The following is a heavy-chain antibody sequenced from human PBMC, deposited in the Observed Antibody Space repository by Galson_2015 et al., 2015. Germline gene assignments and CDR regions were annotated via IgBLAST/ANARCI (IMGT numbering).Heavy chain of an antibody. CDR3: ARTYCSSTSCSLRGEYYYYMDV. V-gene: IGHV3-30*01. CDR1: GFTFSSYA. D-gene: IGHD2-2*01. J-gene: IGHJ6*03. CDR2: ISYDGSNK. Sequence: SLRLSCAASGFTFSSYAMHWVRQAPGKGLEWVAVISYDGSNKYYADSVKGRFTISRDNSKNTLYLQMNSLRAEDTAVYYCARTYCSSTSCSLRGEYYYYMDVWGKGTTVTVSS.